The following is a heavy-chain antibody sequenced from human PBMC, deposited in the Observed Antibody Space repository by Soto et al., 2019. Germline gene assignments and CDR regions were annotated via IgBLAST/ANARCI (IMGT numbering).Heavy chain of an antibody. D-gene: IGHD1-26*01. CDR2: IIPLFGST. CDR3: ASGKWDLLLNRPNAFDI. V-gene: IGHV1-69*01. CDR1: GDTFSSYG. Sequence: QVQLVQSGAEVRKPGSSVKVSCKASGDTFSSYGISWVRQAPGQGLEWMGGIIPLFGSTHYAQKLQGRVTITADESTGTAYKDLISLRSDDTALYWCASGKWDLLLNRPNAFDIWGQGTLVTVSS. J-gene: IGHJ3*02.